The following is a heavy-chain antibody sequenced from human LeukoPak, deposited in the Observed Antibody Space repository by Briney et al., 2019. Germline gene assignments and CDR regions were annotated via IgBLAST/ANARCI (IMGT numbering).Heavy chain of an antibody. CDR1: GGSISNYY. CDR3: ARRGVAGNWFDP. V-gene: IGHV4-59*01. CDR2: IYYSGST. D-gene: IGHD6-19*01. Sequence: SGTLSLTCTVSGGSISNYYWSWIRQPPGKGLEWIGYIYYSGSTNYNPSLKSRVTISVDTSKNQFSLRLSSVTAADTAVYYCARRGVAGNWFDPWGQGTLVTVSS. J-gene: IGHJ5*02.